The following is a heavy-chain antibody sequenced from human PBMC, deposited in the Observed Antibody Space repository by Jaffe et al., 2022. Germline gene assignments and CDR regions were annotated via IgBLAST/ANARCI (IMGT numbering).Heavy chain of an antibody. Sequence: QVQLVQSGAEVKKPGASVKVSCKASGYTFTSYYMHWVRQAPGQGLEWMGIINPSGGSTSYAQKFQGRVTMTRDTSTSTVYMELSSLRSEDTAVYYCARAMGDYYGSGSYYLFDYWGQGTLVTVSS. CDR1: GYTFTSYY. V-gene: IGHV1-46*01. CDR3: ARAMGDYYGSGSYYLFDY. J-gene: IGHJ4*02. CDR2: INPSGGST. D-gene: IGHD3-10*01.